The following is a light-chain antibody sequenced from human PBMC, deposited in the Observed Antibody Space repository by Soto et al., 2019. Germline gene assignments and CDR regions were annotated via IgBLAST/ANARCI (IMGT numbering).Light chain of an antibody. Sequence: QSVLTQPPSASGTPGQRVTISCSGSSSNIGSNYVYWYQQLPGTAPTNLLYRNNQRPSGVPDRFSGSKSGTSASLVISGLQAADEADYYCSLYTSENTYVFGTGTKVTGL. V-gene: IGLV1-47*01. CDR3: SLYTSENTYV. CDR1: SSNIGSNY. J-gene: IGLJ1*01. CDR2: RNN.